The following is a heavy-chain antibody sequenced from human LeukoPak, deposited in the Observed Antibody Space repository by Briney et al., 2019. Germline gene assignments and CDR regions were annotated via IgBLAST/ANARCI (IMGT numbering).Heavy chain of an antibody. CDR3: ARGNYYGSGTGAYYYYGVDV. J-gene: IGHJ6*02. V-gene: IGHV4-59*01. Sequence: PSETLSPICTVSGGSISSYYWSWIRQPPGKGLEWIGYIYYSGSSNYNPSLRSRVTISVDTSKNQFSLKLSSVTAADTAVYYCARGNYYGSGTGAYYYYGVDVWGQGTTVTVSS. CDR2: IYYSGSS. CDR1: GGSISSYY. D-gene: IGHD3-10*01.